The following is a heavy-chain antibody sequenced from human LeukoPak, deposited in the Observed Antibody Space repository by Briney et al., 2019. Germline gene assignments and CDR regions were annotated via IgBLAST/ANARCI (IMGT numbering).Heavy chain of an antibody. CDR1: GFTFSTYS. Sequence: GGSLRLSCAASGFTFSTYSMTWVRQAPGKGLEWVANIKQDGSEKYCVDSVKGRFTISRDNAKNSLYLQMNSLRAEDTAVYYCARDPSYIAAAPDYWGQGTLVTVSS. J-gene: IGHJ4*02. V-gene: IGHV3-7*01. CDR3: ARDPSYIAAAPDY. CDR2: IKQDGSEK. D-gene: IGHD6-13*01.